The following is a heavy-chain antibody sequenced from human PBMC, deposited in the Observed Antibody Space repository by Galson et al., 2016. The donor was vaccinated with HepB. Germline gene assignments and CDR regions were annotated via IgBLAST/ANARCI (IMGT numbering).Heavy chain of an antibody. CDR2: ISDDGSNK. J-gene: IGHJ4*02. CDR3: ARATIYVWGSNRRQRVDYFDC. CDR1: GFSFNTYP. Sequence: SLRLSCAASGFSFNTYPIHWVRQAPGKGLEWVSSISDDGSNKYYADSVKGRFTLVRDNSTNTLYLQMNNLRAEDTAVYYCARATIYVWGSNRRQRVDYFDCWGQGTLVTVSS. D-gene: IGHD3-16*02. V-gene: IGHV3-30*04.